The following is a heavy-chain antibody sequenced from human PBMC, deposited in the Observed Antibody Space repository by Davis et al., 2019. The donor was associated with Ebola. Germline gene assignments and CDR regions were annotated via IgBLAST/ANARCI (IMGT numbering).Heavy chain of an antibody. D-gene: IGHD3-10*01. Sequence: AASVKVSCTASGGTFSSYAISWVRQAPGQGLEWMGGIIPIFGTANYAQKFQGRVTITADESTSTAYMELSSLRSEDTAVYYCARDGVQGFDPWGQGTLVTVSS. CDR2: IIPIFGTA. V-gene: IGHV1-69*13. J-gene: IGHJ5*02. CDR1: GGTFSSYA. CDR3: ARDGVQGFDP.